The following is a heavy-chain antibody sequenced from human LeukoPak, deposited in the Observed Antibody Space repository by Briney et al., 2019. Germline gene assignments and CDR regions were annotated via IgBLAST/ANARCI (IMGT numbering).Heavy chain of an antibody. V-gene: IGHV3-30*02. J-gene: IGHJ4*02. CDR3: AKLGYCSGGSCYDLDY. CDR2: IRYDGSNK. Sequence: PGGSLRLSCAASGFTFSSYGMHWVRQAPGKGLEWVAFIRYDGSNKYYADSVKGRFTISRDNSKNTLYLQMNSLRAEDTAVYYCAKLGYCSGGSCYDLDYWGQGTLVTVSS. D-gene: IGHD2-15*01. CDR1: GFTFSSYG.